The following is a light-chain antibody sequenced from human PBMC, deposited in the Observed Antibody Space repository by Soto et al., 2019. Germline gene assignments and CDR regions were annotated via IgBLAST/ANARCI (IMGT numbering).Light chain of an antibody. V-gene: IGLV3-25*02. CDR2: KDS. CDR1: ALPRQY. Sequence: SYELTQPPSVSVSPGQTARITCSGDALPRQYAYWYQQKPGQAPVLVIYKDSERPSGIPERFSGSSSATTVTLTISGVQAEDEADYYCQSGDSSGTVFGGGTKLTVL. CDR3: QSGDSSGTV. J-gene: IGLJ3*02.